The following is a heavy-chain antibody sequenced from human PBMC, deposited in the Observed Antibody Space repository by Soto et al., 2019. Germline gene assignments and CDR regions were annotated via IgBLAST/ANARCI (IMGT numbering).Heavy chain of an antibody. CDR1: GFTFSSYA. CDR2: VTGNGGNT. J-gene: IGHJ5*02. V-gene: IGHV3-23*01. CDR3: AKLSSNCGSDH. Sequence: EVQLLESGGGLVQPGGSLRLACAASGFTFSSYAMNWVRQAPGKGLECVPVVTGNGGNTFYADSVKGRFTISRDNSKNTLYLKKHSLRGEDTAVYYCAKLSSNCGSDHGGQGTLVTVSS. D-gene: IGHD4-4*01.